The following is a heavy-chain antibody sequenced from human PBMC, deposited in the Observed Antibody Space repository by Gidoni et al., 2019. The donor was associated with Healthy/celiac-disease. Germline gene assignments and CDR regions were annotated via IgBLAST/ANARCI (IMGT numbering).Heavy chain of an antibody. J-gene: IGHJ4*02. V-gene: IGHV4-39*01. CDR3: AKLYSSSSDY. CDR1: GGSISSSSYY. D-gene: IGHD6-6*01. CDR2: IYYSGST. Sequence: QLQLQESGPGLVKPSETLSLTCTVSGGSISSSSYYWGWIRQPPGKGLEWIGSIYYSGSTYSNPSLKSRVTISVDTPKNQFSLKLSSVTAADTAVYYCAKLYSSSSDYWGQGTLVTVSS.